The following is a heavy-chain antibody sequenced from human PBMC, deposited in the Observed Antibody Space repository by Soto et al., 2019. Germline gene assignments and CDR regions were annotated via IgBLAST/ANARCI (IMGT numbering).Heavy chain of an antibody. CDR1: GFTVSSNY. Sequence: GGSLRLSCAASGFTVSSNYMSWVRQAPGKGLEWVSAIYSGGSTYYADSVKSRFTISRDNSKNTLYLQMNSLRAEDTAVYYCAREPGEYDAFDIWGQGTMVTVSS. V-gene: IGHV3-66*01. CDR3: AREPGEYDAFDI. CDR2: IYSGGST. J-gene: IGHJ3*02. D-gene: IGHD3-10*01.